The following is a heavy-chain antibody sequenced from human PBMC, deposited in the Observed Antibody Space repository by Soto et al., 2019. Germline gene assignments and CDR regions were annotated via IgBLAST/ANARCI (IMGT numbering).Heavy chain of an antibody. CDR1: GYTFTSYG. CDR2: ISAYNGNT. Sequence: ASVNGSCKASGYTFTSYGMSWVRQAPGQGLEWMGWISAYNGNTNYAQKLQGRVTMTTDTSTSTAYMELRSLRSDDTAVYYCARDREMASHAEGAFDIWGQGTMVTVSS. D-gene: IGHD5-12*01. V-gene: IGHV1-18*01. J-gene: IGHJ3*02. CDR3: ARDREMASHAEGAFDI.